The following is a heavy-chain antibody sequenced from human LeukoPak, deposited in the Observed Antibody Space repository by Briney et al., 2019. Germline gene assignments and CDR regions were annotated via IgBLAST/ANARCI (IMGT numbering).Heavy chain of an antibody. CDR3: ARVMVLRFLEWSYYYYYYMDV. CDR1: GYTFTSYD. J-gene: IGHJ6*03. CDR2: MNPNSGNT. Sequence: GASVKVSCKASGYTFTSYDINWVRQATGQGLEWMGWMNPNSGNTGYAQKFQGRVTMTRNTSISTAYMELSGLRSEDTAVYYCARVMVLRFLEWSYYYYYYMDVWGKGTTVTVSS. D-gene: IGHD3-3*01. V-gene: IGHV1-8*01.